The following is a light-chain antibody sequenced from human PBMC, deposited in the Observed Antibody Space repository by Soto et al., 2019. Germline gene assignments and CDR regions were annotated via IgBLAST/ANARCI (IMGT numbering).Light chain of an antibody. Sequence: EVVMTQSPATLSVSPGDRATLSCRASQSVSSNLAWYQQIPGQAPRLLMFDASTRATGIPVRFSGSGSGTEITLTISSLQSEDFAVYYCQQYNTWPPLTFGGGTKVEIK. CDR1: QSVSSN. J-gene: IGKJ4*01. CDR3: QQYNTWPPLT. CDR2: DAS. V-gene: IGKV3-15*01.